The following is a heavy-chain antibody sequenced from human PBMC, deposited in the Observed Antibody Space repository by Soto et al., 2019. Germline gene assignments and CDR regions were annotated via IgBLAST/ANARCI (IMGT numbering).Heavy chain of an antibody. CDR3: ARRARYSNDAFDI. CDR2: MNPNSGNT. Sequence: ASVKVSCKASGYTFTSYDINWVQQATGQGLEWMGWMNPNSGNTGYAQKFQGRVTMTRNTSISTAYMELSSLRSEDTAVYYCARRARYSNDAFDIWGQGTMVTVSS. J-gene: IGHJ3*02. CDR1: GYTFTSYD. V-gene: IGHV1-8*01. D-gene: IGHD6-13*01.